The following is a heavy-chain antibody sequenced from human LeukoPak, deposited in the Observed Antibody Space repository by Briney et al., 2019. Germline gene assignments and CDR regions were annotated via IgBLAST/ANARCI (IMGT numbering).Heavy chain of an antibody. CDR1: GGSSSGYY. V-gene: IGHV4-34*01. J-gene: IGHJ4*02. Sequence: SETLSLTCAVYGGSSSGYYWSWIRQPPGKGLEWIGEINHSGSTNYNPSLKSRVTISVDTSKNQFSLKLSSVTAADTAVYYCARGRWFGEPPWLYWGQGTLVTVSS. CDR3: ARGRWFGEPPWLY. D-gene: IGHD3-10*01. CDR2: INHSGST.